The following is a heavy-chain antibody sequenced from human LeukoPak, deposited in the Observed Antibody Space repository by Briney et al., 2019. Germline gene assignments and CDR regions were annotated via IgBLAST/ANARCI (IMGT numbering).Heavy chain of an antibody. CDR1: GYTFINYA. CDR2: INAGNGNT. CDR3: ARGSTEASDY. J-gene: IGHJ4*02. D-gene: IGHD5/OR15-5a*01. V-gene: IGHV1-3*01. Sequence: AASVKVSCKASGYTFINYAMHWVRQAPGQRLEWMGWINAGNGNTKYSQKFQGRVTITRDTSASTAYMELSSLRFEDTAVYYCARGSTEASDYWGQGTLVTVSS.